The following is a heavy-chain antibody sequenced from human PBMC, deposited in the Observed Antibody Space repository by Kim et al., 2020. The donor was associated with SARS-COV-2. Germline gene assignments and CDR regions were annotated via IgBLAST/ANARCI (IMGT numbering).Heavy chain of an antibody. D-gene: IGHD2-15*01. J-gene: IGHJ4*02. V-gene: IGHV3-66*04. Sequence: GGSLRLSCAASGFIVGDNYMSWVRQAPGKGLEWVSVIYSGGSIFYADSVKGRFTISRDNSKNTLYFQMNSLRVEDTAMYYCARRRGGYLDYWGQGTLVTV. CDR1: GFIVGDNY. CDR3: ARRRGGYLDY. CDR2: IYSGGSI.